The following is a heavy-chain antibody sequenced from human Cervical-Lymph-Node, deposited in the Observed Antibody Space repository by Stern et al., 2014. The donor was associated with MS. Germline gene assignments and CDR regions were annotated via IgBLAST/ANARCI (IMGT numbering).Heavy chain of an antibody. Sequence: QVQLGQSGAEVKKPGASVKVSCKASGYTFTGHDMHWVRQAPGQGLEWMGRINPNSGGTNYAQKFQGRVTMTRDTSISTAHMELSRLRSDDTAVYYCVRVGITGTTSLDYWGQGTLVTVSS. CDR2: INPNSGGT. J-gene: IGHJ4*02. CDR1: GYTFTGHD. CDR3: VRVGITGTTSLDY. V-gene: IGHV1-2*06. D-gene: IGHD1-7*01.